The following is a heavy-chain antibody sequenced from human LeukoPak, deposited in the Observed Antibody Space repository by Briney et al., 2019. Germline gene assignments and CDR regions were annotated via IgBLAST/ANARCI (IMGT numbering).Heavy chain of an antibody. CDR2: ISYDGSNK. V-gene: IGHV3-30*18. Sequence: QPGRSLRLSCAASGFTFSSYGMHWVRQAPGKGLEWVAVISYDGSNKYYADSVKGRFTISRDNSKNTLYLQMNSLRAEDTAVYYCAKEPYSSSWAIAEYFQHWGQGTLVTVSS. D-gene: IGHD6-13*01. J-gene: IGHJ1*01. CDR3: AKEPYSSSWAIAEYFQH. CDR1: GFTFSSYG.